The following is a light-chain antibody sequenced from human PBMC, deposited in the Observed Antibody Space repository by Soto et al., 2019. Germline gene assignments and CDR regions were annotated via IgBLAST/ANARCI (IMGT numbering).Light chain of an antibody. CDR3: AAWDDSLNGVV. CDR2: SNN. V-gene: IGLV1-44*01. J-gene: IGLJ2*01. Sequence: QSVLTQPPSASGTPGQRVTISCSGSRFNIGRNTVNWYQQLPGSAPKLLIYSNNQRPSGVPDRFSGSRSGTSASLAISGLQSEDEADYYCAAWDDSLNGVVFGGGTQLPS. CDR1: RFNIGRNT.